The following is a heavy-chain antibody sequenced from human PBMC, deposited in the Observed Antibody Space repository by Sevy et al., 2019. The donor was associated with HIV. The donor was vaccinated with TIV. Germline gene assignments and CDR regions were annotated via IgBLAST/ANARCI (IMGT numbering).Heavy chain of an antibody. CDR3: ARGSVVITFGGAFDY. D-gene: IGHD3-16*01. CDR1: GGSFSNYA. J-gene: IGHJ4*02. Sequence: ASVKVSCKASGGSFSNYAITWVRQAPGQGLEWMGGGIPLFGTTDYAQKFQGSVTFTADESKSTAYMELGSLRSEDAAVYYCARGSVVITFGGAFDYWGLGTLVTVSS. CDR2: GIPLFGTT. V-gene: IGHV1-69*13.